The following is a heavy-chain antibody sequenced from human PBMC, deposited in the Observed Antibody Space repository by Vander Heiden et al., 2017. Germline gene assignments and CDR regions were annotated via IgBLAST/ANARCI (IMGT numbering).Heavy chain of an antibody. CDR3: ARSTVTAPRHFDY. D-gene: IGHD4-17*01. Sequence: QVQLVESGGGVVQPGRSLRLSCAASGFTFSSYAMHWVRQAPGKGLEWVAVISYDGSNKYYADSVKGRFTISRDNSKNTLYLQMNSLRAEDTAVYYCARSTVTAPRHFDYWGQGTLVTVSS. V-gene: IGHV3-30*04. CDR1: GFTFSSYA. CDR2: ISYDGSNK. J-gene: IGHJ4*02.